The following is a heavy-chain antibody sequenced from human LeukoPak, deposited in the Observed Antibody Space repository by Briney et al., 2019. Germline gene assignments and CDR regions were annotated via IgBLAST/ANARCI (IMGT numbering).Heavy chain of an antibody. CDR1: GYSTSSGYY. CDR2: IYHSGST. V-gene: IGHV4-38-2*02. J-gene: IGHJ6*03. Sequence: SETLSLTCTVSGYSTSSGYYWGWIRQPPGKGLEWIGSIYHSGSTLYNPSLKSRVTISVDTSKNQSSLQLSSVTAADTAVYYCARVYWSYYYYMDVWGKGTTVTVSS. D-gene: IGHD2-8*02. CDR3: ARVYWSYYYYMDV.